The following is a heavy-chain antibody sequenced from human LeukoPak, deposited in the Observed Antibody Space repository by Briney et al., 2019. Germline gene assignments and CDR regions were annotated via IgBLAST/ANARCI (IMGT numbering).Heavy chain of an antibody. J-gene: IGHJ5*02. D-gene: IGHD6-6*01. V-gene: IGHV4-39*01. CDR3: ARISWGSSIAARRTVYWFDP. Sequence: PSETLSLTCTVSGGSISSSSYYWGWIRQPPGKGLEWIGRIYYSGSTYYNPSLKSRVTISVDTSKNQFSLKLSSVTAADTAVYYCARISWGSSIAARRTVYWFDPWGQGTLVTVSS. CDR1: GGSISSSSYY. CDR2: IYYSGST.